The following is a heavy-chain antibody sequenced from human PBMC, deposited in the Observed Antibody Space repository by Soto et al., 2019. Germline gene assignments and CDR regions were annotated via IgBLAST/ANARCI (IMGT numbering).Heavy chain of an antibody. J-gene: IGHJ6*02. Sequence: QVQLQQSGPGLVKPSQTLSLTCTVSGGSISYEYYHWTWIRQSPGKGLEWIGYIHYSGSITYNPSFKSRVTISVYTSKNQFSLHLGPVTPPDKAVYFCATEDDRGDSDYYGLDVWGQGTTVTVSS. V-gene: IGHV4-30-4*08. CDR1: GGSISYEYYH. CDR2: IHYSGSI. D-gene: IGHD2-21*02. CDR3: ATEDDRGDSDYYGLDV.